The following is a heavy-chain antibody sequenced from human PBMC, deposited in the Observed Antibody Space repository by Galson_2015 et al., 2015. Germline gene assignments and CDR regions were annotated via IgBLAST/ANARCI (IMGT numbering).Heavy chain of an antibody. Sequence: SLRLSCAASGFTFSSYDMHWVHQATGKGLEWVSAIGTAGDPYYPGSVKGRFTISRENAKNSLYLQMNSLRAGDTAVYYCARGGGSYREGSFDYWGQGTLVTVSS. D-gene: IGHD1-26*01. V-gene: IGHV3-13*05. CDR3: ARGGGSYREGSFDY. J-gene: IGHJ4*02. CDR2: IGTAGDP. CDR1: GFTFSSYD.